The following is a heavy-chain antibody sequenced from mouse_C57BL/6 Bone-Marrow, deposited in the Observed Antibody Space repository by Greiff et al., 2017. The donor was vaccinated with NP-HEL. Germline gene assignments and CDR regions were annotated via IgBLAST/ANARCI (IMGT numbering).Heavy chain of an antibody. D-gene: IGHD3-3*01. J-gene: IGHJ3*01. Sequence: VKLMESGAELARPGASVKLSCKASGYTFTSYGISWVKQRTGQGLEWIGEIYPRSGNTYYNEKFKGKATLTADKSSSTAYMELRSLTSEDSAVYFCARQGRFFAYWGQGTLVTVSA. CDR3: ARQGRFFAY. V-gene: IGHV1-81*01. CDR2: IYPRSGNT. CDR1: GYTFTSYG.